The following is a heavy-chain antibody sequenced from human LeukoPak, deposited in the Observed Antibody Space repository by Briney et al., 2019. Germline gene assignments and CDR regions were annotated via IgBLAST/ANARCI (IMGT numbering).Heavy chain of an antibody. J-gene: IGHJ4*02. D-gene: IGHD6-13*01. CDR3: ASSLGIAAAGGLFDY. CDR2: ISAYNGNT. V-gene: IGHV1-18*01. CDR1: GYTFTIYG. Sequence: ASVKVSCKASGYTFTIYGISWVRQAPGQGLEWMGWISAYNGNTNYAQKLQGRVTITTDTSTSAAYMELRSLRSDDTAVYYCASSLGIAAAGGLFDYWGQGTLVTVSS.